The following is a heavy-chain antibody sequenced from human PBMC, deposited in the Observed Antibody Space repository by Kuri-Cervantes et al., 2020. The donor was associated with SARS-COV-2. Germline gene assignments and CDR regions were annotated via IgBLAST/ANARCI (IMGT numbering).Heavy chain of an antibody. CDR3: ARDGTIVVVPAAQGQGNWFDP. CDR1: GYTFTSYC. CDR2: IYLIGGST. D-gene: IGHD2-2*01. J-gene: IGHJ5*02. Sequence: ASVHVSCKECGYTFTSYCIHWVRQAPGQGLEWMGIIYLIGGSTSYEQQFQGRVTMTRDTSTSTVYMELTSLRSEDTAVYYCARDGTIVVVPAAQGQGNWFDPWGQGTLVTVSS. V-gene: IGHV1-46*01.